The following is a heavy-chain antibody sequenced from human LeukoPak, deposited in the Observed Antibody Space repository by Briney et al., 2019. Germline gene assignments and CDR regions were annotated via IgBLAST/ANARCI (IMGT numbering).Heavy chain of an antibody. CDR2: ISTDGRT. J-gene: IGHJ4*02. Sequence: GGSLRLSCAASGFTFRTYAMSWVRQPPGKGLEWVSAISTDGRTYYADSVKGRFSISRDNSKSTLSLQMNSLRAEDTAVYFCCWYYSDTSGYRYWGQGTLVTVSS. D-gene: IGHD3-22*01. CDR3: CWYYSDTSGYRY. V-gene: IGHV3-23*01. CDR1: GFTFRTYA.